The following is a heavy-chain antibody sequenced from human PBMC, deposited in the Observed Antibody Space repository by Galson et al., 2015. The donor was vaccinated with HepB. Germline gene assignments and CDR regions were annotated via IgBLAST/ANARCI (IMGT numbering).Heavy chain of an antibody. CDR1: GFTFSSYA. CDR3: ARAETIRDAFDI. J-gene: IGHJ3*02. Sequence: SLRLSCAASGFTFSSYAMHWVRQAPGKGLEWVAVISYDGSNKYYADSVKGRFTISGDNSKNTLYLQMNSLRAEDTAVYYCARAETIRDAFDIWGQGTMVTVSS. CDR2: ISYDGSNK. V-gene: IGHV3-30-3*01. D-gene: IGHD4-17*01.